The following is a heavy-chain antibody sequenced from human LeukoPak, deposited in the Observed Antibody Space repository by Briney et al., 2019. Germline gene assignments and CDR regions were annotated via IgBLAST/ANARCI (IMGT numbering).Heavy chain of an antibody. Sequence: SETLSLTCTVYGGPFRDYCWTWIRQPPGMGREWIGEINHRGATNYNPSLKSRVTMSVDTSNSQFSLRLDSVAAADTAIYYCARGRVVTVPAAIILDYWDQGAQVTVSS. CDR1: GGPFRDYC. CDR3: ARGRVVTVPAAIILDY. V-gene: IGHV4-34*01. D-gene: IGHD2-2*01. CDR2: INHRGAT. J-gene: IGHJ4*02.